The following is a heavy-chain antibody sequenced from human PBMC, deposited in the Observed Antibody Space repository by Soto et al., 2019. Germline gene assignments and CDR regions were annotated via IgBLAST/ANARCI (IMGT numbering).Heavy chain of an antibody. Sequence: GASVKVSFKASGYTFTSYGISWMRQAPGQGLEWMGWISAYNGDTNYAQKFQDRVTMTTDTSTNTVYMELRSLRSDDTAVYYCAREGVAPYYYYGMDVWGQGTTVTVSS. V-gene: IGHV1-18*01. CDR3: AREGVAPYYYYGMDV. D-gene: IGHD2-15*01. CDR2: ISAYNGDT. CDR1: GYTFTSYG. J-gene: IGHJ6*02.